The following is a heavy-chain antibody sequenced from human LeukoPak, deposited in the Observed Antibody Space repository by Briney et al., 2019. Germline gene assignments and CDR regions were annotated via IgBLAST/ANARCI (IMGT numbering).Heavy chain of an antibody. CDR1: GYTLTELS. CDR2: FDPEDGET. J-gene: IGHJ4*02. Sequence: GASVTASCKVSGYTLTELSMHWVRQAPGKGLEWMGGFDPEDGETIYARKFQGRVTMTEDTSTDTAYMELSSLRSEDTAVYYCALVATIMGKLLGGFDYWGQGTLVTVSS. V-gene: IGHV1-24*01. CDR3: ALVATIMGKLLGGFDY. D-gene: IGHD5-12*01.